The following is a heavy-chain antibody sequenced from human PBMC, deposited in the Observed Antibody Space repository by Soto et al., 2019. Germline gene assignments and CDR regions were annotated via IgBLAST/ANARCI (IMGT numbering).Heavy chain of an antibody. D-gene: IGHD2-21*01. CDR1: GFIFDNSG. CDR2: ISWNGGNI. CDR3: VKAGVRDLIVEVPVYFDN. Sequence: EVQLVESGGGLVQPGRSLRLSCAASGFIFDNSGMHWVRQAPGKGLEWVSGISWNGGNIGYADSVRGRFSISRDNAKDSLFLQRDSLRPDDTAFYYCVKAGVRDLIVEVPVYFDNWGQGTLVTVSS. V-gene: IGHV3-9*01. J-gene: IGHJ4*02.